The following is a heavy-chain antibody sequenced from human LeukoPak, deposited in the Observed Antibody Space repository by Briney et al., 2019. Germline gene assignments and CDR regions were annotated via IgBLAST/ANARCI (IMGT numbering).Heavy chain of an antibody. D-gene: IGHD4-17*01. Sequence: ASVKVSCKASGYTFTSYYMHWVRQAPGQGLEWMGIINPSGGSTSYAQKFQGRVTMTRDMSTSTVYMELSSLRSEDTAVYYCARDYLRAPFDYWGQGTLVTVSS. V-gene: IGHV1-46*01. J-gene: IGHJ4*02. CDR2: INPSGGST. CDR1: GYTFTSYY. CDR3: ARDYLRAPFDY.